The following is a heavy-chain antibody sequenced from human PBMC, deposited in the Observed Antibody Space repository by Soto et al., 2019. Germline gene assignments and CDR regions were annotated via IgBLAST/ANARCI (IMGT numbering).Heavy chain of an antibody. D-gene: IGHD2-2*01. V-gene: IGHV5-51*01. CDR2: IYPGDSDT. Sequence: GESLKISCKGSGYSFTSYWIGWVRQMPGKGLEWMGIIYPGDSDTRYSPSFHGQVTISADKSISTAYLQWSSLKASDTVMYYCARGGQCSSTSCYEDDAFDIWGQGTMVTVSS. J-gene: IGHJ3*02. CDR3: ARGGQCSSTSCYEDDAFDI. CDR1: GYSFTSYW.